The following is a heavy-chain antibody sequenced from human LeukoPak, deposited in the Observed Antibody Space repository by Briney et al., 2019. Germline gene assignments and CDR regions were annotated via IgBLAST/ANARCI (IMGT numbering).Heavy chain of an antibody. CDR3: AKVYGSGSYYFPDY. Sequence: PGGSLRLSCVASGFTFSSYAMGWVRQAPGKGLEWVSAISGRGDSTYYADSVKGRFSISRDNSKNTLHLQMNSLRAEDTAVYYCAKVYGSGSYYFPDYWGQGTLVTVSS. CDR1: GFTFSSYA. J-gene: IGHJ4*02. CDR2: ISGRGDST. V-gene: IGHV3-23*01. D-gene: IGHD3-10*01.